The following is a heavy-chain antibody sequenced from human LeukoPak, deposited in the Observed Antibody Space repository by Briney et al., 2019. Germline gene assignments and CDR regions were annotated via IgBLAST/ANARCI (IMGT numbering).Heavy chain of an antibody. CDR3: SGGRETSSWRYYYMDV. CDR2: ITSSSTYI. CDR1: GFTFSDYS. D-gene: IGHD6-13*01. J-gene: IGHJ6*03. Sequence: GGSLRLSCAVSGFTFSDYSMNWVRQAPGKGLEWVSSITSSSTYIYYADSVKGRFTISRDNAESSLFLQMSSLRAEDTAVYYCSGGRETSSWRYYYMDVWGKGTTVTVSS. V-gene: IGHV3-21*01.